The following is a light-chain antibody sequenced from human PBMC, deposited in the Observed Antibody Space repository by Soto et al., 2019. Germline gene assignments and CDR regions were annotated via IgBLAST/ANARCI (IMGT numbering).Light chain of an antibody. CDR3: HQRQSWPRT. CDR2: HTP. CDR1: QTVNSR. Sequence: EIVLTQSPATLSSSPGERATLSCRASQTVNSRLAWYQHKPGQAPRLLIYHTPNRATGIPARFSGSGSGTDFTLTISSLEPEDFAVYYCHQRQSWPRTFGQGTKVEIK. V-gene: IGKV3-11*01. J-gene: IGKJ1*01.